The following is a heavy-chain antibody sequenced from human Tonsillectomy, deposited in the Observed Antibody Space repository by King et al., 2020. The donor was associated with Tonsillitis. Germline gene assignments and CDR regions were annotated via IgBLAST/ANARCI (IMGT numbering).Heavy chain of an antibody. V-gene: IGHV4-61*02. J-gene: IGHJ6*03. CDR2: IYTSGST. CDR1: GDSISREYCY. Sequence: VQLQESGPGLVKPSQTLSLTCTVSGDSISREYCYWNWIRQPAGKGLEWIGRIYTSGSTNYNPSLKSRVTVSIDTSKNQFSLKLSSVTAADTAIYYCARGTNNFFYYYMDVWGKGTTVTVSS. D-gene: IGHD2-8*01. CDR3: ARGTNNFFYYYMDV.